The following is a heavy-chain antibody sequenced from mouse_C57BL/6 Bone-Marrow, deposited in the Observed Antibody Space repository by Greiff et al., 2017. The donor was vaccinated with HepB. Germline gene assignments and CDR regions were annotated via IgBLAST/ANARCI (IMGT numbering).Heavy chain of an antibody. CDR2: IHPNSGST. D-gene: IGHD3-2*02. Sequence: QVQLQQPGAELVKPGASVKLSCKASGYTFTSYWMHWVKQRPGQGLEWIGMIHPNSGSTNYNEKFKSKATLTVDKSSSTAYMHLSSLTSEDSAVYYCATGGSSGYFYAMDYWGQGTSVTVSS. CDR1: GYTFTSYW. CDR3: ATGGSSGYFYAMDY. J-gene: IGHJ4*01. V-gene: IGHV1-64*01.